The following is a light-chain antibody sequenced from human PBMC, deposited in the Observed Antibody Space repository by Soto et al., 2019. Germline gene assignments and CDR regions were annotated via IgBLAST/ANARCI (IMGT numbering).Light chain of an antibody. Sequence: VLAQSPGTLSLSPGERATLSCRASQSVSSTYLAWYQLKPGQAPRLLIYGASSRATGIPDRFSGSGSGTDFTLTISRLEPEDFAVYYCQQFGSSPRTFGQGTKVEI. J-gene: IGKJ1*01. V-gene: IGKV3-20*01. CDR3: QQFGSSPRT. CDR1: QSVSSTY. CDR2: GAS.